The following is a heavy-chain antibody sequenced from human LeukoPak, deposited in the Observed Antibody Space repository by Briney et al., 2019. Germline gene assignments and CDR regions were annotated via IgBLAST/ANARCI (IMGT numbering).Heavy chain of an antibody. CDR1: GYSISSGYY. Sequence: SSETLSLTCTVSGYSISSGYYWGWIRQPPGKGLEWIGSIYHSGSTYYNPSLKSRVTISVDTSKNQFSLKLSSVTAADTAVYYCARAAGRDTTSGLDFDYWGQGILVTVSS. CDR3: ARAAGRDTTSGLDFDY. V-gene: IGHV4-38-2*02. J-gene: IGHJ4*02. CDR2: IYHSGST. D-gene: IGHD1-26*01.